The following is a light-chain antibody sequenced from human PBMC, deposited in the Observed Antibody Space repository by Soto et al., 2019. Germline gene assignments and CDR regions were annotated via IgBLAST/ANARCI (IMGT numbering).Light chain of an antibody. V-gene: IGLV2-8*01. Sequence: QSALTQPPSASGSPGQSVTISCTGTNSDIGGYNYVSWYQQHPGKAPELMIYEVSKRPSGVPDRFSGSKSGNTASLTVSGLQAEDEADYYCSSYAGTTSYVFGTGTKLTVL. J-gene: IGLJ1*01. CDR1: NSDIGGYNY. CDR3: SSYAGTTSYV. CDR2: EVS.